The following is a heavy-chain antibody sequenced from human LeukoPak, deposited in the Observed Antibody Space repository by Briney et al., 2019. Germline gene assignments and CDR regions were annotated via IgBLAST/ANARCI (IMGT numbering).Heavy chain of an antibody. CDR3: ARVGLGYCSSTSCYFDY. CDR2: IIPIFGTA. Sequence: ASVKVSCKASGGTFSSYAISWVRQAPGQGLEWMGGIIPIFGTANYAQKFQGRVTITADESTSTVYMELSSLRSEDTAVYYCARVGLGYCSSTSCYFDYWGQGTLVTVSS. D-gene: IGHD2-2*01. V-gene: IGHV1-69*13. CDR1: GGTFSSYA. J-gene: IGHJ4*02.